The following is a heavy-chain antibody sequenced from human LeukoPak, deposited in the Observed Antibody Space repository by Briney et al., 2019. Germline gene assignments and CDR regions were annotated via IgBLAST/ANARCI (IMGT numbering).Heavy chain of an antibody. CDR3: ARGNYRERGYSYSGYYYMDV. D-gene: IGHD5-18*01. V-gene: IGHV4-59*01. J-gene: IGHJ6*03. CDR1: GGSISSYY. CDR2: IYYSGST. Sequence: SETLSLTCTVSGGSISSYYWSWIRQPPGKGLEWIGYIYYSGSTNYNPSLRSRVTISVDASKNQFSLKLSSVTAADTAVYYCARGNYRERGYSYSGYYYMDVWGKGTTVTVSS.